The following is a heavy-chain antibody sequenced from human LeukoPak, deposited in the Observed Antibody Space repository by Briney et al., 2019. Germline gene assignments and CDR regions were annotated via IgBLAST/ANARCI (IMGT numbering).Heavy chain of an antibody. CDR3: ARDYSTWFDP. D-gene: IGHD6-13*01. J-gene: IGHJ5*02. CDR1: GYTFTSYD. Sequence: GASVKVSCKASGYTFTSYDINWVRQATEQGLEWMGWMNPNSGNTGYAQKFQGRVTMTTDTSTSTAYMELRSLRSDDTAVYYCARDYSTWFDPWGQGTLVTVSS. V-gene: IGHV1-8*02. CDR2: MNPNSGNT.